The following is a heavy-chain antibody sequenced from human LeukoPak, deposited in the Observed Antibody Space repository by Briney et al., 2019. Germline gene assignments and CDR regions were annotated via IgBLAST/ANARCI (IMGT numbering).Heavy chain of an antibody. V-gene: IGHV3-33*08. CDR3: ARDRLEAVAGDDYLDY. CDR1: GFTFSSYS. CDR2: IWYGGSTK. J-gene: IGHJ4*02. Sequence: GGSLRLSCAASGFTFSSYSMNWVRQAPGKGLEWVALIWYGGSTKFYADSVKGRFTISRDESKNTVYLQMNSLRAEDTAVYYCARDRLEAVAGDDYLDYWGQGTLVTVSS. D-gene: IGHD6-19*01.